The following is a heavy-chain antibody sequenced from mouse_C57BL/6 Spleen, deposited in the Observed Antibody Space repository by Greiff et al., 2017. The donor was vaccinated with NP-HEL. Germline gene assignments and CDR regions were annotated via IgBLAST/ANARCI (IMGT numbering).Heavy chain of an antibody. V-gene: IGHV1-61*01. CDR2: IYPSDSET. Sequence: QVQLQQPGAELVRPGSSVKLSCKASGYTFTSYWMDWVKQRPGQGLEWIGNIYPSDSETHYNQKFKDKATLTVDKSSSTAYMQLSSLTSEDSAVYYCATHYYQAWFAYWGQGTLVTVSA. CDR3: ATHYYQAWFAY. CDR1: GYTFTSYW. J-gene: IGHJ3*01. D-gene: IGHD1-2*01.